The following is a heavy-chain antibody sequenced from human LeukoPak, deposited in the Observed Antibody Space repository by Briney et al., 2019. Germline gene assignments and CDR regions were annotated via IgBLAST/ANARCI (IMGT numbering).Heavy chain of an antibody. D-gene: IGHD6-19*01. Sequence: GASVKVSCKASGYTFASYDINWVRQAPGQGLEWMGWISAYNGNTNYAQKLQGRVTMTTDTSTSTAYMELRSLRSEDTAVYYCARGGERGIAVAGWDYWGQGTLVTVSS. CDR3: ARGGERGIAVAGWDY. J-gene: IGHJ4*02. CDR2: ISAYNGNT. CDR1: GYTFASYD. V-gene: IGHV1-18*01.